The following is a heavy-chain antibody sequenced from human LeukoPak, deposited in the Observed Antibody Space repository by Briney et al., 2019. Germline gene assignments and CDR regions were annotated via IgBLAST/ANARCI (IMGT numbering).Heavy chain of an antibody. CDR2: IYYSGST. J-gene: IGHJ4*02. CDR3: AGVVLSGYDFDRIDY. Sequence: SETLSLTCTVSGGSISSSSYYWGWIRQPPGKGLEWIGSIYYSGSTYYNPSLKSRVTISVDTSKNQFSLKLSSVTAADTAVYYCAGVVLSGYDFDRIDYWGQGTLVTVSS. CDR1: GGSISSSSYY. V-gene: IGHV4-39*07. D-gene: IGHD5-12*01.